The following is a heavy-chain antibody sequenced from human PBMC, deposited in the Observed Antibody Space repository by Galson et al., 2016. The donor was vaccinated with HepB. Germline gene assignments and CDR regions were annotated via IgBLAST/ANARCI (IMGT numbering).Heavy chain of an antibody. CDR1: GFTFSSYG. J-gene: IGHJ6*02. V-gene: IGHV3-30*18. CDR2: IVYDGNEK. CDR3: AKEPGYYYDTSALDV. Sequence: SPRLSCAASGFTFSSYGMHWVRQAPGKGLEWVALIVYDGNEKHYADSVKGRFTISRDNFKNTLHLQMNSLKAEDTAVYYCAKEPGYYYDTSALDVWGQGTTVTVSS. D-gene: IGHD3-22*01.